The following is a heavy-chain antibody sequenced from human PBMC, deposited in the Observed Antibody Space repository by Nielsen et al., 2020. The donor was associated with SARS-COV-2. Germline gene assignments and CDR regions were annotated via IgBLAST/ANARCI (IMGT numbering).Heavy chain of an antibody. Sequence: GGSLRLSCAASGFTFSSYWMSWVRQAPGKGLEWVANIKQDGSEKYYVDSVKGRFTISRDNAKNSLYLQMNSLRAEDTALYHCAVIPDSSFYYGMDVGGKGTRVTVSS. CDR1: GFTFSSYW. D-gene: IGHD3-22*01. CDR3: AVIPDSSFYYGMDV. V-gene: IGHV3-7*03. J-gene: IGHJ6*04. CDR2: IKQDGSEK.